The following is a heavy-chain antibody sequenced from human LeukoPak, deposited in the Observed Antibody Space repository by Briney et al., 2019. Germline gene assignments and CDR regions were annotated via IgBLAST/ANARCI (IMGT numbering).Heavy chain of an antibody. J-gene: IGHJ6*02. V-gene: IGHV4-30-2*01. CDR3: ARDEYSGSYGYGMDV. CDR1: GGSISSSSYY. CDR2: IYHSGST. D-gene: IGHD1-26*01. Sequence: SETLSLTCTVSGGSISSSSYYWSWIRQPPGKGLEWIGYIYHSGSTYYNPSLKSRVTISVDRSKNQFSLKLSSVTAADTAVYYCARDEYSGSYGYGMDVWGQGTTVTVSS.